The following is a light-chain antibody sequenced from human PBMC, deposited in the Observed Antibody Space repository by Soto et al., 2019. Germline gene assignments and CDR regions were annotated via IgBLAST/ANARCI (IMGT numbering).Light chain of an antibody. Sequence: QSVLTQPPSASETPGQRVTIPCSGSSSSIGSNTVNWYQQFPETAPKLLIFGNNQRPSGVPDRFSGSKSGTSASLAISGLXSEDEADYYCAAWDDSLNGYVFGTGTKVTV. CDR1: SSSIGSNT. CDR2: GNN. J-gene: IGLJ1*01. CDR3: AAWDDSLNGYV. V-gene: IGLV1-44*01.